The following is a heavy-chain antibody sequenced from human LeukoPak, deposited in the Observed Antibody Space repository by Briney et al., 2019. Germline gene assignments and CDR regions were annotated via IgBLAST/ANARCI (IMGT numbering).Heavy chain of an antibody. CDR3: ACHRDYYGSGSYLAFDI. CDR2: INPNSGGT. D-gene: IGHD3-10*01. V-gene: IGHV1-2*02. J-gene: IGHJ3*02. Sequence: GASVKVSCKASGYTFTGYYMHWVRHAPGQGLEWMGWINPNSGGTNYAQKFQGRVTMTRDTSISTAYMELSRLRSDDTAVYYCACHRDYYGSGSYLAFDIWGQGTMVTVSS. CDR1: GYTFTGYY.